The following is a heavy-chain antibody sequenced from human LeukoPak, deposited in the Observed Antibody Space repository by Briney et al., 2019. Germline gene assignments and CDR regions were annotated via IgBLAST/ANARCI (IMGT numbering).Heavy chain of an antibody. CDR2: INPNSGGT. CDR3: ARFCSSTSCSGFDY. D-gene: IGHD2-2*01. V-gene: IGHV1-2*02. Sequence: GASVKVSCKAAGYTFTGYYMHWVRQGPGQGLEWMGWINPNSGGTNYAQKFQGRVTMTRDTSISTAYMELSRLRSDDAAVYYCARFCSSTSCSGFDYWGQGTLVTVSS. CDR1: GYTFTGYY. J-gene: IGHJ4*02.